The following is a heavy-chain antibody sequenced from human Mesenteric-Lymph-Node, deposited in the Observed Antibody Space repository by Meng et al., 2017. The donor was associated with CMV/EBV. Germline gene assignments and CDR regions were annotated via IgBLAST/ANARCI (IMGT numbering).Heavy chain of an antibody. J-gene: IGHJ6*02. CDR2: ISSSGSTI. Sequence: GGSLRLSCAASGFTFSSYEMNWVRQAPGKGLEWVSYISSSGSTIFYADSVKGRFTISRDNAKNSLYLQMNSLRAEDSAVYYCARDTIFGEMDVWGQGTTVTVSS. CDR3: ARDTIFGEMDV. CDR1: GFTFSSYE. V-gene: IGHV3-48*03. D-gene: IGHD3-3*01.